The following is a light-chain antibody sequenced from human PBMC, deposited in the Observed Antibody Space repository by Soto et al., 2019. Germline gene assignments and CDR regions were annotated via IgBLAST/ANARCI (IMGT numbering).Light chain of an antibody. V-gene: IGKV1-5*01. J-gene: IGKJ1*01. Sequence: DIPMTQSPSTLSASVGDRVTITCRASQSISSWLAWYQQKPGKAPKLLIYDASSLESGVPSRFSGSGSGTEFTLTINSLQPDDFATYYCQQYKSYSWTFGQGTKVEIK. CDR3: QQYKSYSWT. CDR1: QSISSW. CDR2: DAS.